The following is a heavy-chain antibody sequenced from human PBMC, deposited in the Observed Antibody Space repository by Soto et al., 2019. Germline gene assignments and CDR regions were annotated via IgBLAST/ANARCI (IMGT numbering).Heavy chain of an antibody. Sequence: SETLSLTCTVSGGPISSYYWSWIRQPPGKGLEWIGYIYYSGSTNYNPSLKSRVTISVDTSKNQFSLKLSSVTAADTAVYYCAREGSTVTTPAFDYWGQGTLVTVSS. J-gene: IGHJ4*02. CDR3: AREGSTVTTPAFDY. CDR1: GGPISSYY. CDR2: IYYSGST. V-gene: IGHV4-59*01. D-gene: IGHD4-17*01.